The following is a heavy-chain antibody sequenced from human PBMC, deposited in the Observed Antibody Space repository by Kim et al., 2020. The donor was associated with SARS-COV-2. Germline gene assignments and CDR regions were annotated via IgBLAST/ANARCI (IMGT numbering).Heavy chain of an antibody. CDR2: ISGSGGST. D-gene: IGHD2-2*01. CDR3: AKPYCSSTSCFTHRGNWLDP. J-gene: IGHJ5*02. Sequence: GGSLRLSCAASGFTFSSYAMSWVRQAPGKGLEWVSAISGSGGSTYYADSVKGRFTISRDNSKNTLYLQMNSLRAENTAVYYCAKPYCSSTSCFTHRGNWLDPWGQRTLVTVSS. V-gene: IGHV3-23*01. CDR1: GFTFSSYA.